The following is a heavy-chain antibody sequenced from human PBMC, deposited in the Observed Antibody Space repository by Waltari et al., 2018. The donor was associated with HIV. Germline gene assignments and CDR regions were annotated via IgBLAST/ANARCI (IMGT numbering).Heavy chain of an antibody. J-gene: IGHJ6*02. Sequence: QLQLQQSGPGLVKPSETLSLTCTVSGGSVINSDYYWDFIRQSPGKGLGWIGNLYYTGTTFYNPSLKSRVTMSADLSRNQFSLRLNSVTAADTAIYYCARRPRMAAFYLYYGMDVWGQGTTVTVSS. CDR2: LYYTGTT. CDR3: ARRPRMAAFYLYYGMDV. CDR1: GGSVINSDYY. D-gene: IGHD2-8*01. V-gene: IGHV4-39*01.